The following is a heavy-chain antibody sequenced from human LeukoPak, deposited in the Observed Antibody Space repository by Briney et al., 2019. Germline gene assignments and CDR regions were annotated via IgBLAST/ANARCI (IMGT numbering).Heavy chain of an antibody. CDR3: ARAGLRFLEWLFPY. Sequence: PSETLSLTCTVSGGSISSSSYYWGWIRQPPGKGLERIGSIYYSGSTYYNPSLKSRVTISVDTSKNQFSLKLSSVTAADTAVYYCARAGLRFLEWLFPYWGQGTLVTVSS. CDR2: IYYSGST. D-gene: IGHD3-3*01. J-gene: IGHJ4*02. CDR1: GGSISSSSYY. V-gene: IGHV4-39*07.